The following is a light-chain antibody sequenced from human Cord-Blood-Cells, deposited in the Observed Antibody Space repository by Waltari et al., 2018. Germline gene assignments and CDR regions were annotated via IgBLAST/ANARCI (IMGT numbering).Light chain of an antibody. V-gene: IGLV1-40*01. CDR1: SSHIGAGYD. J-gene: IGLJ3*02. Sequence: QSVLTQPPSVSGAPGQRVTISCPGSSSHIGAGYDVHWYQQLPGTAPKLLIYGNSNRPSGVPDPFSGSKSGTSASLAITGLQAEDEADYYCQSYDSSLSGWVFGGGTKLTVL. CDR2: GNS. CDR3: QSYDSSLSGWV.